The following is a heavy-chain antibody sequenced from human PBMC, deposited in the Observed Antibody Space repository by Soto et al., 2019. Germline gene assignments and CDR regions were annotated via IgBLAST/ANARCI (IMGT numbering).Heavy chain of an antibody. V-gene: IGHV1-69*12. J-gene: IGHJ6*02. CDR2: IIPIFVTA. CDR3: ARDKEDIVLVPAAIQSTYYYYYGMDV. Sequence: QVQLVRSGAKVKKPGSSVKVSCKAAGGTFSSYAISWVRKAPGQGLAWMGGIIPIFVTANYGQKFQGRVTITADESTSTAYMELSSLRSDDTAVYYCARDKEDIVLVPAAIQSTYYYYYGMDVWGQGTTVTVSS. D-gene: IGHD2-2*01. CDR1: GGTFSSYA.